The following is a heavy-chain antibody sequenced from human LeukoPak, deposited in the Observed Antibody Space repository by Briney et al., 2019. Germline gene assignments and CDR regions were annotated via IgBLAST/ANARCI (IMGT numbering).Heavy chain of an antibody. D-gene: IGHD2-15*01. CDR3: AKERSSSGGSSDGYFDY. CDR1: GFTFSSYA. CDR2: ISVGGDNT. Sequence: GGSLRLSCAASGFTFSSYAMSWFRQAPGKGLEWASVISVGGDNTYYADSVKGRFTISRDNSKNTLYLQMNSLRVEDTALYYCAKERSSSGGSSDGYFDYWGQGTLVTVSS. V-gene: IGHV3-23*01. J-gene: IGHJ4*02.